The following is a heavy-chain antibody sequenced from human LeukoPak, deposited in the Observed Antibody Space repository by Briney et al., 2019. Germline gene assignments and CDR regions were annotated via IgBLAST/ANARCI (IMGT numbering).Heavy chain of an antibody. CDR1: GFTFSNAW. J-gene: IGHJ6*03. V-gene: IGHV3-15*01. CDR3: VRDTGDGYTPPNYYYYMDV. D-gene: IGHD5-24*01. CDR2: IKSKTDGGTT. Sequence: GGSLRLSCAAPGFTFSNAWMSWVRQAPGKGLEWVGRIKSKTDGGTTDYAAPVKGRFTISRDDSKNTLYLQMNSLRPEDTAVYYCVRDTGDGYTPPNYYYYMDVWGQGTTVTVSS.